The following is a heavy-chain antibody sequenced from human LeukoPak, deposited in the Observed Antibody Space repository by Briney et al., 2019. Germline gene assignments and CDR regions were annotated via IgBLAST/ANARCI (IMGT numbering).Heavy chain of an antibody. CDR3: TKAPYYYGSGNNWFDP. CDR2: ISVSGGSA. Sequence: GASLRLSCAASGFTISSYAMSWVRQAPGKGLEWVSAISVSGGSAYYADYVKGGFTISRDNSKNTLYLQMNSLRAEDTAVYYCTKAPYYYGSGNNWFDPWCQGTLVTVSS. D-gene: IGHD3-10*01. J-gene: IGHJ5*02. CDR1: GFTISSYA. V-gene: IGHV3-23*01.